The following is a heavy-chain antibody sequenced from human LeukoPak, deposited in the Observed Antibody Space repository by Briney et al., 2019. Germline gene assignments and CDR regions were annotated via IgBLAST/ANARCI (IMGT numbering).Heavy chain of an antibody. CDR3: AREGYDSSGYYYEYYFDY. J-gene: IGHJ4*02. D-gene: IGHD3-22*01. CDR1: GFTFSSYA. CDR2: ISYDGSNK. Sequence: PGRSLRLSCAASGFTFSSYAMHWVRQAPDKGLEWVAVISYDGSNKYYADSVKGRFTISKDNSKNTLYLQMNSLRAEDTAVYYCAREGYDSSGYYYEYYFDYWGQGTLVTVSS. V-gene: IGHV3-30-3*01.